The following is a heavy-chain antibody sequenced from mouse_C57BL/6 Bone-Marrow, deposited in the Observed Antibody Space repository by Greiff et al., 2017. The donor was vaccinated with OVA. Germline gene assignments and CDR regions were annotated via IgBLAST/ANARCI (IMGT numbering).Heavy chain of an antibody. Sequence: VQLKESGGGLVQPGGSLKLSCAASGFTFSDYYMYWVRQTPEKRLEWVAYISNGGGSTYYPDTVKGRFTISRDNAKNTLYLQMSRLKSEDTAMYYCARRYYGSRRSPYAMDYWGQGTSVTVSS. CDR1: GFTFSDYY. CDR2: ISNGGGST. V-gene: IGHV5-12*01. D-gene: IGHD1-1*01. J-gene: IGHJ4*01. CDR3: ARRYYGSRRSPYAMDY.